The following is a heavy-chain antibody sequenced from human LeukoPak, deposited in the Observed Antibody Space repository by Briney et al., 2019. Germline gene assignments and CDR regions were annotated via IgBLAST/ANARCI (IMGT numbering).Heavy chain of an antibody. CDR2: MNPNSGNT. J-gene: IGHJ4*02. CDR3: ARGRESWDRQWLPPSSIDY. V-gene: IGHV1-8*01. Sequence: ASVKVSCKASGYTFTSYDINWVRQATGQGLEWMGWMNPNSGNTGYAQKFQGRVTMTRNTSISTAYMELSSLRSEDTAVYYCARGRESWDRQWLPPSSIDYWGQGTLVTVSS. D-gene: IGHD6-19*01. CDR1: GYTFTSYD.